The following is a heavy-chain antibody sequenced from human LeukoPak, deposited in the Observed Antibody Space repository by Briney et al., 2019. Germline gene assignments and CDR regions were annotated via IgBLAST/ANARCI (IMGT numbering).Heavy chain of an antibody. D-gene: IGHD3-9*01. CDR3: TRHGYDILTSYYRRGTDY. V-gene: IGHV3-73*01. CDR2: IRSKANSYAT. Sequence: GGSLRLSCAASGFTFSGSAMHWVRQASGKGLEWVGRIRSKANSYATAYAASVKGRFTISRDDSKNTAYLQMNSLKTEDTAVYYCTRHGYDILTSYYRRGTDYWGQGTLVTVSS. CDR1: GFTFSGSA. J-gene: IGHJ4*02.